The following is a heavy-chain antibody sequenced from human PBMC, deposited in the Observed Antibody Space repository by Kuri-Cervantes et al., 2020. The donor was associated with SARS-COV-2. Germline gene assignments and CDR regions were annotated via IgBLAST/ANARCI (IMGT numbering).Heavy chain of an antibody. CDR3: ARHRTLTYYDILTGYYNNDSFDI. V-gene: IGHV4-61*09. J-gene: IGHJ3*02. D-gene: IGHD3-9*01. CDR1: GDPMSSGNYY. Sequence: SGTLSLTCTGSGDPMSSGNYYWSWIRQPAGKGLEWIGHIYTTGSTNYNPSLKSRVSISVDKSKNQFSLKLSSVTAADTAVYYCARHRTLTYYDILTGYYNNDSFDIWGQGTMVTVSS. CDR2: IYTTGST.